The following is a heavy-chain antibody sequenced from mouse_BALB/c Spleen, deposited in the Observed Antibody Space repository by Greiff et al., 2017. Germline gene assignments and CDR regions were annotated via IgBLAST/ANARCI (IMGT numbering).Heavy chain of an antibody. D-gene: IGHD1-1*01. CDR2: ISDGGSYT. Sequence: EVMLVESGGGLVKPGGSLKLSCAASGFTFSDYYMYWVRQTPEKRLEWVATISDGGSYTYYPDSVKGRFTISRDNAKNNLYLQMSSLKSEDTAMYYCARDGFYGSSYEAMDYWGQGTSGTVSS. CDR1: GFTFSDYY. J-gene: IGHJ4*01. CDR3: ARDGFYGSSYEAMDY. V-gene: IGHV5-4*02.